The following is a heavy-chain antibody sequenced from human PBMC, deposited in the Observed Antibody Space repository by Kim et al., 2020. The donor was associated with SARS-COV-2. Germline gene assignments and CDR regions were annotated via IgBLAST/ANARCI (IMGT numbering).Heavy chain of an antibody. CDR1: GFTFSSYA. D-gene: IGHD6-19*01. Sequence: GGSLRLSCAASGFTFSSYAMSWVRQAPGKGLEWVSAISGSGGSTYYADSVKGRFTISRDNSKNTLYLQMNSLRAEDTAVYYCAKDNTRWGIAVAGTGGWFDPWGQGTLVTVSS. CDR2: ISGSGGST. J-gene: IGHJ5*02. CDR3: AKDNTRWGIAVAGTGGWFDP. V-gene: IGHV3-23*01.